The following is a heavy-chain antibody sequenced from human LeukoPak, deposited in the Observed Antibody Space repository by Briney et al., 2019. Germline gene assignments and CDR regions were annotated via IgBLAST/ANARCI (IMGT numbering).Heavy chain of an antibody. Sequence: SETLSLTCTVTGGSISRRSDYWGWIRQPPGKGLEWIGSIYYSGSTYYNPSFKSRVTISVDTSRNQFSLQLSYVAAADTAVYYCARNESVLGTTGLNDFFDDWGQGSLVTVSS. D-gene: IGHD1-26*01. V-gene: IGHV4-39*01. J-gene: IGHJ4*02. CDR1: GGSISRRSDY. CDR2: IYYSGST. CDR3: ARNESVLGTTGLNDFFDD.